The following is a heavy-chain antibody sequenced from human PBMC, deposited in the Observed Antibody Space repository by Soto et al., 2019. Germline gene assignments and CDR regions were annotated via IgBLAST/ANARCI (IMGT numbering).Heavy chain of an antibody. Sequence: QLQLQESGSGLVKPSQTLSLTCAVSGGSISSGGYSWSWIRQPPGKGLEWIGYIYHSGSTYYNPPLKTLVTISVDRPKYQFALKLTSLTAAATAVYYCARENNVLPGGYFDYCAQGTLVTVSS. CDR3: ARENNVLPGGYFDY. V-gene: IGHV4-30-2*01. CDR2: IYHSGST. D-gene: IGHD3-10*01. J-gene: IGHJ4*02. CDR1: GGSISSGGYS.